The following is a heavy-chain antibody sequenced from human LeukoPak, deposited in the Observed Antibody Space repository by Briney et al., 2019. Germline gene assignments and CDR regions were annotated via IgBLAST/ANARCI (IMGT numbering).Heavy chain of an antibody. J-gene: IGHJ4*02. CDR2: ISSSSGTI. V-gene: IGHV3-48*01. Sequence: SGGSLRLSCVASGFTFSNYNMNWVRQAPGKGLEWVSYISSSSGTIYYADSVKGRFTISRDNAKNSLFLQMNSLRAEDTAVYYCVRDTLKYSTYWGQGTLVTVSS. CDR3: VRDTLKYSTY. D-gene: IGHD2/OR15-2a*01. CDR1: GFTFSNYN.